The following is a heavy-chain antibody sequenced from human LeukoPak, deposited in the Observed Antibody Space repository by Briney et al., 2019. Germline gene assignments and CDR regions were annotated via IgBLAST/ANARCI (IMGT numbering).Heavy chain of an antibody. CDR3: ANPHDYGDYMGY. V-gene: IGHV3-23*01. CDR1: GFTFSSYA. J-gene: IGHJ4*02. Sequence: PGGSLRPSCAPSGFTFSSYAMSWGRQPPGKGREWGAAISGSGGSTYYADSVKGRFTISRDNSKNTLYLQMNSLRAEDTAVYYCANPHDYGDYMGYWGQGTLFTVSS. D-gene: IGHD4-17*01. CDR2: ISGSGGST.